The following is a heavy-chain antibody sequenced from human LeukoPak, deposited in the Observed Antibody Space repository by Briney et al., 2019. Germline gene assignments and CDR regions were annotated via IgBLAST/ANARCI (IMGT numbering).Heavy chain of an antibody. CDR1: GGSISSYY. CDR2: NYYSGST. Sequence: SETLSLTCTVSGGSISSYYWSWIRQPPGKGLEWIGYNYYSGSTNYNPSLKSRVTISVDTSKNQFSLKLSSVTAAETAVYYCAGTKGYYYYMDVWGKGTTVTVSS. CDR3: AGTKGYYYYMDV. V-gene: IGHV4-59*01. J-gene: IGHJ6*03.